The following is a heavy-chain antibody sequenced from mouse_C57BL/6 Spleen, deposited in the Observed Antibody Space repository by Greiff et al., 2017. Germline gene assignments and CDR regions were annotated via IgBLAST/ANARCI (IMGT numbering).Heavy chain of an antibody. J-gene: IGHJ2*01. Sequence: VQLQQPGAELVKPGASVKLSCKASGYTFTSYWMQWVKQRPGQGLEWIGEIDPSDSYTNYNQKFKGKATLTVDTSSSTAYMQLSSLTSEDSAVYYCARPHYGSSPFDYWGQGTTLTVSS. CDR2: IDPSDSYT. CDR1: GYTFTSYW. CDR3: ARPHYGSSPFDY. V-gene: IGHV1-50*01. D-gene: IGHD1-1*01.